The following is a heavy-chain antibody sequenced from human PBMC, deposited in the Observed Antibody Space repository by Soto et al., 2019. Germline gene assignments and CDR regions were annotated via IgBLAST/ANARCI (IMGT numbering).Heavy chain of an antibody. D-gene: IGHD3-16*01. V-gene: IGHV3-11*01. J-gene: IGHJ6*02. CDR1: AFTFSDYY. CDR3: ARCNNYGGVGYYYVMDV. CDR2: IGSSGNTI. Sequence: QVQLVESGGGLVKPGGSLRLSCAASAFTFSDYYMSWIRQAPGKGLEWVSYIGSSGNTIYYADSVKGRFTISRDNAKNSLYLQMNSLRTEDTAVYYCARCNNYGGVGYYYVMDVWGQGTTVTVSS.